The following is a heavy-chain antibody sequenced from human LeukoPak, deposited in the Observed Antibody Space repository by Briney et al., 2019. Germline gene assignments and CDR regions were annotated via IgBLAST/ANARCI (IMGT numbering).Heavy chain of an antibody. J-gene: IGHJ4*02. CDR1: GFTLNSNA. V-gene: IGHV3-23*01. CDR3: AKEEVPNDY. CDR2: ISRMGFTT. Sequence: PGGSLRLSCAVSGFTLNSNAMCGVRQAPGKGLEWVSGISRMGFTTYYADSVKGRFTISRDTSKNTLYLQMNTLRPDDTAVYYCAKEEVPNDYRGQGTLVTVSS. D-gene: IGHD2-2*01.